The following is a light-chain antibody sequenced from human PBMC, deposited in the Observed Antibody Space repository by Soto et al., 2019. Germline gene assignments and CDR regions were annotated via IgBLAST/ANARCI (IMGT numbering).Light chain of an antibody. V-gene: IGLV2-8*01. J-gene: IGLJ1*01. Sequence: QSALTQPPSASGSPGQSVTISCTGTSSDVGGYNYVSWYQQHPGKAPKLMIYEVSKRPSGVPDRFSGSKSGNTASLTVSGLQAGDEADYYCSSFTNTITRYAFGTGTKLTVL. CDR3: SSFTNTITRYA. CDR2: EVS. CDR1: SSDVGGYNY.